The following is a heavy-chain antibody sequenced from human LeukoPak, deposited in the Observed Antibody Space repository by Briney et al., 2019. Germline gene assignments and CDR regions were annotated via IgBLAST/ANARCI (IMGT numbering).Heavy chain of an antibody. CDR3: ARGLPGLNDY. Sequence: ASVKVSCKVSGYTLTELSMHWVRQAPGKGLEWMGGFDPEDGETIYAQKFQGRVTMTRNTSISTAYMELSSLRSEDTAVYYCARGLPGLNDYWGQGTLVTVSS. V-gene: IGHV1-24*01. CDR1: GYTLTELS. CDR2: FDPEDGET. J-gene: IGHJ4*02.